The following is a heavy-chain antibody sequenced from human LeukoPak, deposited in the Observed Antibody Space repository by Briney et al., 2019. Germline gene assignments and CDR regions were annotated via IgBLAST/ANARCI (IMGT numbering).Heavy chain of an antibody. CDR3: ARDRRKKDIVVVPAAN. D-gene: IGHD2-2*01. J-gene: IGHJ4*02. CDR2: IYSGVSP. CDR1: GFTASSNY. Sequence: GGSLRLSCVASGFTASSNYMSWVRQAPGKGLEWVSVIYSGVSPYYADSVKGRFTISRDNSKNTLYLQKNSLRAEDTAVYYCARDRRKKDIVVVPAANWGQGTLVTVSS. V-gene: IGHV3-66*01.